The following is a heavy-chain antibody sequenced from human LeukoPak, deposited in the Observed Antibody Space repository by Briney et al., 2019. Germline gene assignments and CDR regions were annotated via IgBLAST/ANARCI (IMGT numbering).Heavy chain of an antibody. V-gene: IGHV4-59*01. J-gene: IGHJ4*02. CDR1: GGSISSYY. CDR3: ARGFRRSGSYINY. CDR2: IYYSGST. Sequence: SETLSLTCTVSGGSISSYYWSWIRQPPGKGLEWIGYIYYSGSTNYNPSLKSRVTISVDTSKNQFSLKLSSVTAADTAVYYCARGFRRSGSYINYWGQGTLVTVSS. D-gene: IGHD1-26*01.